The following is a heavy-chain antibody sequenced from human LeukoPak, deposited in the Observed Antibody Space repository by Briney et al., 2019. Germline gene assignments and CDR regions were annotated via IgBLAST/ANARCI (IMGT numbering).Heavy chain of an antibody. Sequence: SQTLSLTCAISGDSVSTNSAAWNWIRQSPSGGLEWLGRTYYRSKWYDDYAVSVKSLITINPDTSKNQFSLQLNSVTPEDTAVYYCARDRSGWYGGFDYWGQGTLVTVSS. D-gene: IGHD6-19*01. V-gene: IGHV6-1*01. CDR3: ARDRSGWYGGFDY. J-gene: IGHJ4*02. CDR2: TYYRSKWYD. CDR1: GDSVSTNSAA.